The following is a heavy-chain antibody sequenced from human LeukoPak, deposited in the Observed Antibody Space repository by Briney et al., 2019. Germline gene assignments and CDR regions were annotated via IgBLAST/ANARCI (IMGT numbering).Heavy chain of an antibody. Sequence: SQTLSLTCAVYGGSFSGYYWSWIRQPPGKGLEWIGEINHSGSTNYNPSLKSRVTISVDTSKNQFSLKLSSVTAADTAVYYCARVLVWDCSSTSCSDYWGQGTLVTVSS. J-gene: IGHJ4*02. CDR3: ARVLVWDCSSTSCSDY. CDR2: INHSGST. V-gene: IGHV4-34*01. D-gene: IGHD2-2*01. CDR1: GGSFSGYY.